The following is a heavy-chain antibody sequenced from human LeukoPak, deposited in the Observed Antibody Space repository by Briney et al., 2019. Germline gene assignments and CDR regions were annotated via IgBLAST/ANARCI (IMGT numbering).Heavy chain of an antibody. V-gene: IGHV3-21*01. CDR3: ARADDSSSGYFDY. Sequence: PGGSLRLSCAASGFTFSSYEMNWVRQAPGKGLEWVSSISSSSSYIYYADSVKGRFTISRDNAKNSLYLQMNSLRAEDTAVYYCARADDSSSGYFDYWGQGTLVTVSS. J-gene: IGHJ4*02. CDR2: ISSSSSYI. D-gene: IGHD6-6*01. CDR1: GFTFSSYE.